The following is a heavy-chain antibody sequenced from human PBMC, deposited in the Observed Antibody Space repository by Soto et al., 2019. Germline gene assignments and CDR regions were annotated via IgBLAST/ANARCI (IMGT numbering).Heavy chain of an antibody. D-gene: IGHD1-26*01. J-gene: IGHJ6*02. CDR1: GGSFSTYA. CDR3: ARDKDRVELGGIYYYAMDV. Sequence: QVQLVQSGAEVKKPGSSVKVSCKAPGGSFSTYAISWVRQAPGQGLEWMGGIIPIFGKPDYGQKFQGRVTITADASTTTAYMELSNLRSEDTAVYYCARDKDRVELGGIYYYAMDVWGQGTTVTVSS. V-gene: IGHV1-69*12. CDR2: IIPIFGKP.